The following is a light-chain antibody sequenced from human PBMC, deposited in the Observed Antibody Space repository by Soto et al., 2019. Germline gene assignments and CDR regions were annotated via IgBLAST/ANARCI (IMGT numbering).Light chain of an antibody. Sequence: IVFSVSPATLSLSKGERATLSCRASQSVSSYLAWYQQKPGQAPRLLIYAASNRATGIPARFSGSGSGTDFTLTISSLEPEDFAVYYCQQRSIWLTFGGGTKVDIK. V-gene: IGKV3-11*01. J-gene: IGKJ4*01. CDR3: QQRSIWLT. CDR2: AAS. CDR1: QSVSSY.